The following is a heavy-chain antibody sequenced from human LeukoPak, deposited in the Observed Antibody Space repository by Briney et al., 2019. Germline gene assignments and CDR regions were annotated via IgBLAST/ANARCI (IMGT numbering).Heavy chain of an antibody. CDR1: GGTFSSYA. V-gene: IGHV1-69*04. Sequence: GASVRLSCEASGGTFSSYAIHWVRQAPGKGLEWMGRIIPILGIANYAQNFQGRVTITADKSTSTAYMQLSSLRAEDTAVYYCAGEMTTGIYWGQGTLVTVSS. CDR2: IIPILGIA. CDR3: AGEMTTGIY. J-gene: IGHJ4*02. D-gene: IGHD4-17*01.